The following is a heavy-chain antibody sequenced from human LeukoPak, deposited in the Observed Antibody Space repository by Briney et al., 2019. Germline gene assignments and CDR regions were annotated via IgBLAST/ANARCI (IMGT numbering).Heavy chain of an antibody. CDR1: GGSFSGYY. D-gene: IGHD5-18*01. CDR3: ASRGYSYGRGPFDY. V-gene: IGHV4-34*01. Sequence: KPSETLSLTCAVYGGSFSGYYWSWIRQPPGKGLEWIGEINHSGSTNYNPSLKSRVTISVDTSKNQFSLKLSSVTPADTAVYYCASRGYSYGRGPFDYWGQGTLVTVSS. J-gene: IGHJ4*02. CDR2: INHSGST.